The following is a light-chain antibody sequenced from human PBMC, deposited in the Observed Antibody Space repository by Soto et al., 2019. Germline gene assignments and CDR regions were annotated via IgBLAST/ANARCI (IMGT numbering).Light chain of an antibody. CDR3: SSYTSRSTVV. Sequence: QSALTQPASVSGSPGQSITISCTGTSSDVGGYKYVSWYQQHPGKAPKLMIYDVSNRPSGVSNRFSGSKSGNTASLTTSGLQAEDEADYYCSSYTSRSTVVFGGGTKLTVL. V-gene: IGLV2-14*01. J-gene: IGLJ2*01. CDR2: DVS. CDR1: SSDVGGYKY.